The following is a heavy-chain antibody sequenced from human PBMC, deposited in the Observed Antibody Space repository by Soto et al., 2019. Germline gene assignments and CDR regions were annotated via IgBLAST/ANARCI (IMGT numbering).Heavy chain of an antibody. V-gene: IGHV3-23*01. D-gene: IGHD3-3*01. CDR1: GFSFGSYA. CDR3: ARWSYLDY. J-gene: IGHJ4*02. Sequence: GESLKISCAASGFSFGSYALSWVRQAPGKGLEWVSTISGSDGKTFYADSVKGRFSISRDTSQSTLYLQMNSLRADDTAMYYCARWSYLDYWGQGTRVTVSS. CDR2: ISGSDGKT.